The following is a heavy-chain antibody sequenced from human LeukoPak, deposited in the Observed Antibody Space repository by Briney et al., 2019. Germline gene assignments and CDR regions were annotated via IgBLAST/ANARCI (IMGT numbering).Heavy chain of an antibody. CDR1: GFTFSSNW. D-gene: IGHD6-19*01. CDR2: IKQDGSEK. J-gene: IGHJ4*02. Sequence: GGSLRLSCAASGFTFSSNWMSWVRQAPGKGLEWVANIKQDGSEKYYVDSVKGRFTISRDNAKNSLSLQMNSLRAEDTAVYFCVRGQWLVPYWGQGILVTVSS. CDR3: VRGQWLVPY. V-gene: IGHV3-7*01.